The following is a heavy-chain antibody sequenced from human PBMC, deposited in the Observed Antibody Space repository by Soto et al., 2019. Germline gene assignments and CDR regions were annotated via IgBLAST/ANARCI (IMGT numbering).Heavy chain of an antibody. Sequence: EVQLVESGGGLVQPGGSLGLSCTASGFIFSDTYVNWVRQAPGKGLEWVSVIFNRGDTHYADSVRGRFSLSRDISDNTLHLQMNNLRVEDTAVYYCAREPRYCRGGSCSITGDAYDIWGQGTMVTVSS. V-gene: IGHV3-66*01. CDR3: AREPRYCRGGSCSITGDAYDI. CDR1: GFIFSDTY. J-gene: IGHJ3*02. D-gene: IGHD2-15*01. CDR2: IFNRGDT.